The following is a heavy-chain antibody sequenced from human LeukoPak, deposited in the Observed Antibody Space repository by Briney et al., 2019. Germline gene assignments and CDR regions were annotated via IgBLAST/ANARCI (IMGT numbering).Heavy chain of an antibody. D-gene: IGHD6-19*01. CDR1: GFTFSSYA. CDR2: ISYDGSNK. CDR3: ARDQGGWSDY. V-gene: IGHV3-30-3*01. J-gene: IGHJ4*02. Sequence: GGSLRLSCAASGFTFSSYAMHWVRQAPGKGLEWVAVISYDGSNKYYAGSVKGRFTISRDNSKNTLYLQMNSLRAEDTAVYYCARDQGGWSDYWGQGTLVTVSS.